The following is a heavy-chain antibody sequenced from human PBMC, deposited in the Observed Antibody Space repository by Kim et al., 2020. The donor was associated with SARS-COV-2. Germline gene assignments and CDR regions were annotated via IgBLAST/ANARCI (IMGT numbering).Heavy chain of an antibody. J-gene: IGHJ4*02. CDR2: INGDGSTI. Sequence: GGSLRLSCAASALAFRRYWMHWVRQAPGKGLVWVSRINGDGSTINYADSVKGRFTISRDNARNTLYLQMNSLRAEDTAVYYCTSHDNSALGNYFDFWGQGTLVTVSS. D-gene: IGHD3-22*01. CDR1: ALAFRRYW. CDR3: TSHDNSALGNYFDF. V-gene: IGHV3-74*01.